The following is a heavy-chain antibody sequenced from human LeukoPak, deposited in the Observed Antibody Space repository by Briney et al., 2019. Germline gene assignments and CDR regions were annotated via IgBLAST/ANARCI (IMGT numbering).Heavy chain of an antibody. D-gene: IGHD5-18*01. CDR1: GGSFSGYY. CDR2: IYYGGSS. CDR3: AIVPPGYSYGFDY. J-gene: IGHJ4*02. Sequence: SETLSLTCTVSGGSFSGYYWSWIRQSPGKGLEWVGCIYYGGSSQYNPSLKSRVSMSLDASNNQLSLGLTSVTAADTAVYYCAIVPPGYSYGFDYWGQGILVTVSS. V-gene: IGHV4-59*08.